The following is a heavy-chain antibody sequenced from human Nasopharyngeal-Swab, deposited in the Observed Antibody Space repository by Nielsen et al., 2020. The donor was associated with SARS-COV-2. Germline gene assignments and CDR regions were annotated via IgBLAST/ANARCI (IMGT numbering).Heavy chain of an antibody. CDR2: IYYSGNT. J-gene: IGHJ4*02. V-gene: IGHV4-59*13. D-gene: IGHD3-16*02. CDR1: GGSISSYY. Sequence: SETLSLTCTVSGGSISSYYWSWIRQPPGKGLEWIGYIYYSGNTNYNPSLKSRVSISVDTSKNQFSLRLTSVTAADTAVYYCARVALRDYDYLWGSYRQYYFDYWGQGTLVNVSS. CDR3: ARVALRDYDYLWGSYRQYYFDY.